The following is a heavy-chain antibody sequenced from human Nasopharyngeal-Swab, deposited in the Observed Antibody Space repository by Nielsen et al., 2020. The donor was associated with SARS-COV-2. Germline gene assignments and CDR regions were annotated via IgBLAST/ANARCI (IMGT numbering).Heavy chain of an antibody. CDR2: IATNTYGGTA. V-gene: IGHV3-49*02. CDR1: GSPLASYA. J-gene: IGHJ3*01. Sequence: GGSLRLSCKPSGSPLASYALTWVRQAPGRGLEWLGFIATNTYGGTAKYAASVRDRFSISRDDSRNVAYLQMGRLTLDDTALYHCVRGQKAFDVWGQGAMVTVSS. CDR3: VRGQKAFDV.